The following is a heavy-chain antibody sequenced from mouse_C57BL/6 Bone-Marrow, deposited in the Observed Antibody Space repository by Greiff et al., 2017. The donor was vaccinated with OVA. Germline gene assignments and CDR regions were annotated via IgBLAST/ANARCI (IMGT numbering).Heavy chain of an antibody. Sequence: EVQLQESGGGLVKPGGSLKLSCAASGFTFSSYAMSWVRQTPEKRLEWVATISDGGSYTYYPDNVKGRFTISRDNAKNNLYLQMSHLKSEDTAMYYCASPYYSNYPAWFAYWGQGTLVTVSA. CDR3: ASPYYSNYPAWFAY. CDR1: GFTFSSYA. V-gene: IGHV5-4*01. CDR2: ISDGGSYT. J-gene: IGHJ3*01. D-gene: IGHD2-5*01.